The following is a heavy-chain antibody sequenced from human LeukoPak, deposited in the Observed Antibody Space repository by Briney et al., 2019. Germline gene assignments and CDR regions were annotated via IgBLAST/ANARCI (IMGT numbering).Heavy chain of an antibody. CDR1: GFTFDDYA. V-gene: IGHV3-9*01. CDR3: AKNISSSWYESYFDY. CDR2: ISWNSGSI. D-gene: IGHD6-13*01. Sequence: PGGSLRLSCAASGFTFDDYAMHWVRQAPGKGLEWVSGISWNSGSIGYADSVKGRFTISRDNAKNSLYLQMNSLRAEDTALYYCAKNISSSWYESYFDYRGQGTLVTVSS. J-gene: IGHJ4*02.